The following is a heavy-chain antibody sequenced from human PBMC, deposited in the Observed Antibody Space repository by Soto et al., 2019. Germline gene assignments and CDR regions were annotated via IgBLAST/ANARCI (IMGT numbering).Heavy chain of an antibody. CDR1: GFTFSSYS. D-gene: IGHD2-2*01. CDR3: AKRYCTSTSCYHFDL. Sequence: GGSLRLSCAASGFTFSSYSMSWLRQAPGKGLEWVSVISDSGGTTNYVHSVKGRFTISRDNSKSTLYLQMNGLTAEDTAVYLCAKRYCTSTSCYHFDLWGQGTLVTVSS. CDR2: ISDSGGTT. J-gene: IGHJ4*02. V-gene: IGHV3-23*01.